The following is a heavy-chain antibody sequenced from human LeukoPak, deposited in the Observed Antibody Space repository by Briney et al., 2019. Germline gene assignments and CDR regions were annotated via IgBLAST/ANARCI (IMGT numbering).Heavy chain of an antibody. Sequence: VASVKVSCKASGGTFSSYAISWVRQAPGQGLEWMGIINPSGGSTSYAQKFQGRVTMTRDTSTSTVYMELSSLRSEDTAVYYCARDRGYSYGYYYYYYMDVWGKGTTVTISS. J-gene: IGHJ6*03. V-gene: IGHV1-46*01. D-gene: IGHD5-18*01. CDR2: INPSGGST. CDR3: ARDRGYSYGYYYYYYMDV. CDR1: GGTFSSYA.